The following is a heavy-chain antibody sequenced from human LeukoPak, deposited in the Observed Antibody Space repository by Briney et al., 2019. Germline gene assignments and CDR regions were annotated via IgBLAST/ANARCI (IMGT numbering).Heavy chain of an antibody. CDR3: ASVFRGSGNYFDY. J-gene: IGHJ4*02. CDR2: IYYSGST. CDR1: GGSVSSGTYY. V-gene: IGHV4-61*01. D-gene: IGHD3-10*01. Sequence: SETLSLTCSVSGGSVSSGTYYWSWIQQPPGKGLEWIGYIYYSGSTNYNPSLKSRVTISVDTSRNQFSLKLNSLTAADTAVYYCASVFRGSGNYFDYWGQGSLVTVSS.